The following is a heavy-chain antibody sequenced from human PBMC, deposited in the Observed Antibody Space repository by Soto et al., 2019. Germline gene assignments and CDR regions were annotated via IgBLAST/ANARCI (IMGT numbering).Heavy chain of an antibody. D-gene: IGHD3-16*02. CDR1: GFTFSSYG. CDR2: IWYDGSNK. CDR3: ARDSGAMITFGGVIVLGY. J-gene: IGHJ4*02. Sequence: VQLVESGGGVVQPGRSLRLSCAASGFTFSSYGMHWVRQAPGKGLEWVAVIWYDGSNKYYADSVKGRFTISRDNSKNTLYLQMNSLRAEDTAVYYCARDSGAMITFGGVIVLGYWGQGTLVTVSS. V-gene: IGHV3-33*01.